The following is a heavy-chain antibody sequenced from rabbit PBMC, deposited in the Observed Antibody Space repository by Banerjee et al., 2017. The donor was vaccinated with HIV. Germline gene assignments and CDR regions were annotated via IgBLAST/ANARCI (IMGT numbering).Heavy chain of an antibody. CDR2: IYAGSSGRT. Sequence: QQQLEESGGGLVKPGGTLTLTCKASGIDFSSSYWICWVRQAPGKGLEWIACIYAGSSGRTYYATWAKGRFTISKTSSTTVTLQMTSLTAADTATYFCARKFYYVDDGLDLWGPGTLVTVS. J-gene: IGHJ6*01. CDR1: GIDFSSSYW. CDR3: ARKFYYVDDGLDL. V-gene: IGHV1S45*01. D-gene: IGHD1-1*01.